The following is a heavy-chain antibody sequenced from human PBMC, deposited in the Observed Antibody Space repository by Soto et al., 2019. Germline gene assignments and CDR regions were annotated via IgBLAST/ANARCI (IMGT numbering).Heavy chain of an antibody. CDR2: IYYSGST. J-gene: IGHJ5*02. V-gene: IGHV4-39*01. CDR1: GGSISSNSHY. D-gene: IGHD7-27*01. CDR3: ARGWGSWFDP. Sequence: SETLSLTCTVSGGSISSNSHYWGWIRQPPGKGLEWIGSIYYSGSTYYKPSLKSRVTISVDTSRNQFSLRLSSVTAADTAVYYCARGWGSWFDPWGQGTLVTVS.